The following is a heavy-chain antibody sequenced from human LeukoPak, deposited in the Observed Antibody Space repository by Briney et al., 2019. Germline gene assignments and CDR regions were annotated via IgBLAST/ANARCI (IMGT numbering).Heavy chain of an antibody. Sequence: SQTLSLTCTVSGGSISSGSYYWSWIRQPAGKGLEWIGRIYTSGSTNYNPSLKSRVTISVDPSKNQFSLKLSSVTAADTAGYYWARGEDSSGWYVAAIDYWGQGTLVTVSS. D-gene: IGHD6-19*01. CDR1: GGSISSGSYY. V-gene: IGHV4-61*02. J-gene: IGHJ4*02. CDR2: IYTSGST. CDR3: ARGEDSSGWYVAAIDY.